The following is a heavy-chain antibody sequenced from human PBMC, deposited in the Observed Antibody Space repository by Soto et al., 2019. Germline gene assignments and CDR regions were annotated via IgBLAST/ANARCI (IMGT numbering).Heavy chain of an antibody. CDR1: GFTFRTYA. D-gene: IGHD3-16*02. J-gene: IGHJ4*02. CDR3: AKEKDYDFNWGSDRFTSHY. Sequence: PGGSLRLSCTASGFTFRTYAMTWFRQAPGKGLEWVSAISGSAGTFYATSVKGRFTISRDNSRSTVYLQMHSLRAEDSAIYYCAKEKDYDFNWGSDRFTSHYWGRGTLVTVLL. V-gene: IGHV3-23*01. CDR2: ISGSAGT.